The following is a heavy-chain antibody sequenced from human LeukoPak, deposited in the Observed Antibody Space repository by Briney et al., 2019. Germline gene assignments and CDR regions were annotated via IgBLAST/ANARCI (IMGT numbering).Heavy chain of an antibody. D-gene: IGHD3-3*01. CDR2: VYNNGST. CDR3: GSGAVVDAFDI. Sequence: SETLSLTCTASGDSISTNYWAWIRQPPGKGLEWIGRVYNNGSTNYNPSLKSGGTTFANTSTNQFSLMLISVTAADAAAVFFGSGAVVDAFDIWGQGTMVTVSS. CDR1: GDSISTNY. V-gene: IGHV4-4*08. J-gene: IGHJ3*02.